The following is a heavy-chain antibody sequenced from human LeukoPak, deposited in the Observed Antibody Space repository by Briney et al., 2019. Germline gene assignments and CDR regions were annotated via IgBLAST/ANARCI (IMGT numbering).Heavy chain of an antibody. CDR1: GFTVSNNY. V-gene: IGHV3-53*01. D-gene: IGHD3-9*01. CDR3: ARLYYDILTGYGWFDS. CDR2: IYSGGST. Sequence: GGSLRLSCAASGFTVSNNYMSWVRQAPGKGLEWVSLIYSGGSTYYADSVKGRFTISRDNSKNTLYLQMKSLRAEDTAVYYCARLYYDILTGYGWFDSWGQGTLVTVSS. J-gene: IGHJ5*01.